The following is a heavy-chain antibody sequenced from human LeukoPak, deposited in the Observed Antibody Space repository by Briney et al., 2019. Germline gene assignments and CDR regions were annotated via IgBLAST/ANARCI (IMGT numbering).Heavy chain of an antibody. D-gene: IGHD2-8*01. V-gene: IGHV3-9*01. CDR1: GFTFDDYA. Sequence: PGGSLRLSCAASGFTFDDYAMHWVRQAPGKGLEWVSGISWNSGSIGYADSVKGRFTISRDSAKNSLYLQMNSLRAEDTALYYCAKDSSTNGAPRGYFDYWGQGTLVTVSS. J-gene: IGHJ4*02. CDR3: AKDSSTNGAPRGYFDY. CDR2: ISWNSGSI.